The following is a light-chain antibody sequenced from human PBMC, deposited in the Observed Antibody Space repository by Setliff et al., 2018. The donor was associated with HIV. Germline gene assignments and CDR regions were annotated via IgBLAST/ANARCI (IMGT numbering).Light chain of an antibody. CDR3: SSYTNITTRV. CDR2: EVS. J-gene: IGLJ1*01. Sequence: SALTQPASVSGSPGQSITISCTGSNSDIGSYNFVSWYQHHPGKAPKLMIYEVSNRPSGVSSRFSASKSGNTASLTISGLQTEDGADYYCSSYTNITTRVFGTGTKVTVL. V-gene: IGLV2-14*01. CDR1: NSDIGSYNF.